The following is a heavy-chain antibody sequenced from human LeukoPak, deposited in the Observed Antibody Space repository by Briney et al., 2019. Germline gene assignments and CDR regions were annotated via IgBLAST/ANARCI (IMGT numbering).Heavy chain of an antibody. Sequence: TGGSLRLSCAASGFTFSNFAMTWVRQAPGKGLEWVSGIRGGAGDTYYADSVRGRFTISRDTSKNTLYLQINSLRAEDTAVYYCAKDGSGTYPDAFDVWGQGTMVTVSS. D-gene: IGHD1-26*01. CDR3: AKDGSGTYPDAFDV. J-gene: IGHJ3*01. CDR2: IRGGAGDT. CDR1: GFTFSNFA. V-gene: IGHV3-23*01.